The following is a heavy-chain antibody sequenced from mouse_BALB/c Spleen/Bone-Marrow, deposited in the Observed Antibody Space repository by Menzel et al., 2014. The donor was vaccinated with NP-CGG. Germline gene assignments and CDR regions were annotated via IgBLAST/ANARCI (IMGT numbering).Heavy chain of an antibody. CDR2: FYPGSGSI. CDR3: ARHEGGEMGFDY. D-gene: IGHD2-3*01. V-gene: IGHV1-62-2*01. CDR1: GYTFTEYI. J-gene: IGHJ2*01. Sequence: VKLVESGAGLVKPGASVKLSCKASGYTFTEYIIHWVKQRSGQGLEWIGWFYPGSGSIKYNEKFKDKATLTADKSSSTVYMELSRLTSGDSAVYFCARHEGGEMGFDYWGQGTTLTVSS.